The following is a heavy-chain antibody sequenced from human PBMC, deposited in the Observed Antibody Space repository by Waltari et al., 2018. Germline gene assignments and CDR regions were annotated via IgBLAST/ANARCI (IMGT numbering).Heavy chain of an antibody. V-gene: IGHV3-74*01. J-gene: IGHJ4*02. D-gene: IGHD5-12*01. CDR3: ARRAKGKVDY. CDR1: GFTYSRYW. CDR2: INTDGSST. Sequence: EVQLVESGGGLVQPGGSLRLSCAAYGFTYSRYWMHWVRQAPGKGLVWVSRINTDGSSTSYADSVKGRFTISRDNAKNTLYLQMNSLRAEDTAVYYCARRAKGKVDYWGQGTLVTVSS.